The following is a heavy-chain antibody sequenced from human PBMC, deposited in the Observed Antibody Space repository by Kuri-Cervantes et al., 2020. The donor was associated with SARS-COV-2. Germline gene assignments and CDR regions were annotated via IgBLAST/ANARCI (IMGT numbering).Heavy chain of an antibody. Sequence: GESLKISCAASGFTFSSYAMHWVRQAPGKGLEWVAVISYDGSNKYYADSVKGRFTISRDNSKNTLYLQMNSLRSDDTAVYYCARVGFGDYEIDYWGQGTLVTVSS. CDR3: ARVGFGDYEIDY. CDR1: GFTFSSYA. CDR2: ISYDGSNK. J-gene: IGHJ4*02. D-gene: IGHD4-17*01. V-gene: IGHV3-30-3*01.